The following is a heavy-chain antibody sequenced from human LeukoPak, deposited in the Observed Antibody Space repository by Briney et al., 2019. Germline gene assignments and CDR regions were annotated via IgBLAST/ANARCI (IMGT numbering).Heavy chain of an antibody. D-gene: IGHD3-22*01. CDR3: ARDGRNYYDRSGYYSALAY. V-gene: IGHV3-30-3*01. CDR2: ISYDGSNK. CDR1: GFTFNSYA. J-gene: IGHJ4*02. Sequence: GGSLRLSCAASGFTFNSYAMHWVRQAPGRGLEWVAVISYDGSNKYNADSVKGRFTISRDNSKNTLYLQMNSLRADDTAVYYCARDGRNYYDRSGYYSALAYWGQGTLVTVSS.